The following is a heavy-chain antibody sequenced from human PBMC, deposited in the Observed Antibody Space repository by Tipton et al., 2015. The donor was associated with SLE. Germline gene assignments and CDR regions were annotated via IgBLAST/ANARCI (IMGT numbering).Heavy chain of an antibody. CDR3: ARGGVGDSFGI. V-gene: IGHV1-3*03. D-gene: IGHD2-2*01. CDR1: GYTFTSYA. Sequence: QVQLVQSGAEVKKPGASVKVSCKASGYTFTSYAMHWVRQAPGQRLEWMGWINAGNGNTKYSQEFQGRVTITRDTSASTAYMERSSLRSEDMAVYYCARGGVGDSFGIGGQVTMGTVAS. CDR2: INAGNGNT. J-gene: IGHJ3*02.